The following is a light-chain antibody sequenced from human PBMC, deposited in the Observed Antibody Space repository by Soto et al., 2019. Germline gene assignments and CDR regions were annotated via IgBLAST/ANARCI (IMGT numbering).Light chain of an antibody. CDR3: SSYTTSTTLV. V-gene: IGLV2-8*01. J-gene: IGLJ2*01. CDR1: SSDVGGYNY. CDR2: EVS. Sequence: QSVLTQPPSASGSPGQSVTLSCTGTSSDVGGYNYVSWYQQYPGKAPKLMIFEVSQRPSGVPARFSGSKSGNTASLTVSGLQAEDEADYYCSSYTTSTTLVFGGGTKLTVL.